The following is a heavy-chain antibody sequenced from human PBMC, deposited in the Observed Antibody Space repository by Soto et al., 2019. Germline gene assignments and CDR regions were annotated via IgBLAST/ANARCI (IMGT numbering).Heavy chain of an antibody. J-gene: IGHJ3*02. D-gene: IGHD3-10*01. CDR1: GGSISSYY. CDR3: ARRYGSAFDI. Sequence: SETLSLTCTVSGGSISSYYWSWIRQPPGKGLEWIGYIYYSGSTNYNPSLKSRVTISVDTSKNQFSLKLSSVTAADMAVYYCARRYGSAFDIWGQGTMVT. V-gene: IGHV4-59*01. CDR2: IYYSGST.